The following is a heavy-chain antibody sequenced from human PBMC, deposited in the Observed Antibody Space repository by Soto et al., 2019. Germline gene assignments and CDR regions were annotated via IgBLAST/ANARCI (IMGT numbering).Heavy chain of an antibody. CDR2: IIPILGIA. CDR3: ARDRDTAMASDY. J-gene: IGHJ4*02. D-gene: IGHD5-18*01. CDR1: GGTFRTFT. Sequence: QVQLVQFGAEWKNPGPSVKFSCKASGGTFRTFTISWGGQAPGQGLEWMGRIIPILGIANYAQKFQGRVTITADKSTSTAYMELSSLRSEDTAVYYCARDRDTAMASDYWGQGTLVTVSS. V-gene: IGHV1-69*08.